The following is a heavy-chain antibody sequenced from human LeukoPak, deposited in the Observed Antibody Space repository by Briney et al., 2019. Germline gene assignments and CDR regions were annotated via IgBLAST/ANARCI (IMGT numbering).Heavy chain of an antibody. J-gene: IGHJ4*02. V-gene: IGHV3-23*01. D-gene: IGHD4/OR15-4a*01. CDR2: IDISGGST. Sequence: GGSLRLSCAASGFTFNSHAMCWVRQAPGKGLEWVSAIDISGGSTYYPDFVKGRFTISRDNSKNTLYLQMNSLRAEDTALYFCANEVRPNDYWGQGTLVTVSS. CDR3: ANEVRPNDY. CDR1: GFTFNSHA.